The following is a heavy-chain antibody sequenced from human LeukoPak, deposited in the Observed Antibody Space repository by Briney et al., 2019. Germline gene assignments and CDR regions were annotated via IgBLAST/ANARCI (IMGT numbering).Heavy chain of an antibody. CDR2: INHSGST. J-gene: IGHJ4*02. Sequence: SETLSLTCAVYGGSFSGCYWSWIRQPPGKGLEWIGEINHSGSTNYNPSLKSRVTISVDTSKNQFSLKLSSVTAADTAVCYCARLMITFGGVIVKDYWGQGTLVTVSS. CDR1: GGSFSGCY. CDR3: ARLMITFGGVIVKDY. D-gene: IGHD3-16*02. V-gene: IGHV4-34*01.